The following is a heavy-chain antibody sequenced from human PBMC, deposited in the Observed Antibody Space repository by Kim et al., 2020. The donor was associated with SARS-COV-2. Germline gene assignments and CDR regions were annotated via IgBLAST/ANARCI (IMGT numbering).Heavy chain of an antibody. J-gene: IGHJ4*02. CDR2: INSDGSST. V-gene: IGHV3-74*01. D-gene: IGHD3-10*01. CDR1: GFTFNNYW. Sequence: GGSLRLSCVASGFTFNNYWMHWVRQAPGKGLVWVSRINSDGSSTTYADAVKGRFSISRDNAKNTLYLQMNGLRAEDTAVYYCARNFDASGTGTPDYWGQGTLVTVSS. CDR3: ARNFDASGTGTPDY.